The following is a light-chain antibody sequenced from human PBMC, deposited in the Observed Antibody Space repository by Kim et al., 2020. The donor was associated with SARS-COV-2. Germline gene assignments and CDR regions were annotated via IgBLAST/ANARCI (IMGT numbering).Light chain of an antibody. CDR3: SSRDTTGDNVV. CDR2: GRY. Sequence: ALGQTVRRTCQGDSSRSYYATWYQQRQGQAPTLVLYGRYDRPSGIPDRFSGSASGNTASLTITGAQAEDEGDYYCSSRDTTGDNVVFGGGTQLTVL. V-gene: IGLV3-19*01. CDR1: SSRSYY. J-gene: IGLJ3*02.